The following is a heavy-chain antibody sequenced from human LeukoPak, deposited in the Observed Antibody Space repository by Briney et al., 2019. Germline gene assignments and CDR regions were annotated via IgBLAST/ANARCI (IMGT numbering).Heavy chain of an antibody. CDR3: AREVRGWSGYYKPWYYFDY. V-gene: IGHV3-30*02. CDR2: IRYDGSNK. D-gene: IGHD3-3*01. J-gene: IGHJ4*02. Sequence: GGSLRLSCAASGFTFSSYGMHWVRQAPGKGLEWVAFIRYDGSNKYYADSVKGRFTISRDNSKNTLYLQMNSLRAEDTAVYYCAREVRGWSGYYKPWYYFDYWGQGTLVTVSS. CDR1: GFTFSSYG.